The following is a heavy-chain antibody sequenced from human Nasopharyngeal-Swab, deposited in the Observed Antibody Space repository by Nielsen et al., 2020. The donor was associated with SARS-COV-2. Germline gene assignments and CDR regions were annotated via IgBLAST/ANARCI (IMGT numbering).Heavy chain of an antibody. D-gene: IGHD3-16*01. CDR2: IYYSGST. J-gene: IGHJ6*02. CDR3: ARRVARAPRHEGDYYYGMDV. Sequence: WIRQPPGPGLEWIGSIYYSGSTYYNPSLKSRVTISVDTSKNQFSLKLSSVTAADTAVYYCARRVARAPRHEGDYYYGMDVWGQGTTVTVSS. V-gene: IGHV4-39*01.